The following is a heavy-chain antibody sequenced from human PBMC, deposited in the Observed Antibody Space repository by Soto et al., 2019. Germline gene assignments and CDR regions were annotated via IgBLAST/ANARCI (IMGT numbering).Heavy chain of an antibody. J-gene: IGHJ6*03. Sequence: QVQLQQWGAGLLKPSETLSLTCALSGGSFSGYYWSWIRQPPGKGLEWIGEIAHSGSTNYNPSFKRRVTISLDTSKAQFSLKLSAVTAADTAVYYCARGPYGSGIRSPYYNYYMDVWGKGTTVTVSS. D-gene: IGHD3-10*01. V-gene: IGHV4-34*01. CDR1: GGSFSGYY. CDR3: ARGPYGSGIRSPYYNYYMDV. CDR2: IAHSGST.